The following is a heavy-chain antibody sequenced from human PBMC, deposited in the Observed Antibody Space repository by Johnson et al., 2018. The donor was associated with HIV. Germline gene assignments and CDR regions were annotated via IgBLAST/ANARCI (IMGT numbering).Heavy chain of an antibody. V-gene: IGHV3-23*04. J-gene: IGHJ3*02. CDR1: GFTFSSYA. Sequence: VQLVESGGGLVQPGGSLRLSCAASGFTFSSYAMSWVRQAPGKGLEWVSAISGSGGSTYYADSVKGRFTISRDNSKNTLYLQMNSLRAEDTPGYYVGKEEGWDSREGAFDIWGQGTMVTVSS. CDR2: ISGSGGST. D-gene: IGHD6-13*01. CDR3: GKEEGWDSREGAFDI.